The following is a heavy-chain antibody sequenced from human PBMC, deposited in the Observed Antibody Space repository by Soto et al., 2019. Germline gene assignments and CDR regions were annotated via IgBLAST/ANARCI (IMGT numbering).Heavy chain of an antibody. CDR3: ARGGGRILYAHPNYYYYYGLDV. CDR1: GFTVNTNY. CDR2: IYSGGST. V-gene: IGHV3-66*01. Sequence: EVQLVESGGGLVQPGGSLSLSCAASGFTVNTNYMSWVRQAPGKGLEWVSIIYSGGSTYYADSVKGRFTISRDNSKNTLYLQMYSLGVEDTAVYYCARGGGRILYAHPNYYYYYGLDVWGQGTTVTVSS. D-gene: IGHD2-15*01. J-gene: IGHJ6*02.